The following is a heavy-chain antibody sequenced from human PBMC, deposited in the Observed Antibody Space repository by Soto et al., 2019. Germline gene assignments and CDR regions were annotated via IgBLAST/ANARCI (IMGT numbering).Heavy chain of an antibody. CDR1: GGSFSGYY. J-gene: IGHJ6*03. CDR2: INHSGST. Sequence: PSETLSLTCAVYGGSFSGYYWSRIRQPPGKGLEWIGEINHSGSTNYNPSLKSRVTISVDTSKNQFSLKLSSVTAADTAVYYCATAVVAYYMDVWGKGTTVTVSS. V-gene: IGHV4-34*01. CDR3: ATAVVAYYMDV.